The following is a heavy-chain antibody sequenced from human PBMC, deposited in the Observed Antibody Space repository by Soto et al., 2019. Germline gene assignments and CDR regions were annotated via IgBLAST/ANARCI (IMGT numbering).Heavy chain of an antibody. D-gene: IGHD5-18*01. CDR2: ISAYNGNT. CDR3: ASYSIQPQTYGMEV. Sequence: QVQLVQSGAEVKKPGASVKVSCKASGYTFTSYGISWVRQAPGQGLEWMGWISAYNGNTNYAQKLQGRVTMTTDTSTGNGYMEVRSLKSAATAVYYCASYSIQPQTYGMEVWGQGTTVTVS. CDR1: GYTFTSYG. J-gene: IGHJ6*02. V-gene: IGHV1-18*01.